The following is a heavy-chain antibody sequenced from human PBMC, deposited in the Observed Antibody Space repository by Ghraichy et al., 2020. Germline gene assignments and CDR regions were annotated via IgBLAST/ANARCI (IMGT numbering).Heavy chain of an antibody. J-gene: IGHJ6*02. CDR3: AKGSTSAKDYYGMDV. V-gene: IGHV3-23*01. CDR1: GFTFTSHA. Sequence: GGSLRLSCVASGFTFTSHAMTWVRQAPGKGLEWVSSISASGATPYYGPSASGRFTISKDNSKNTVYLQLTSLRAEDTAIYFCAKGSTSAKDYYGMDVWGQGTTVTVS. CDR2: ISASGATP. D-gene: IGHD2/OR15-2a*01.